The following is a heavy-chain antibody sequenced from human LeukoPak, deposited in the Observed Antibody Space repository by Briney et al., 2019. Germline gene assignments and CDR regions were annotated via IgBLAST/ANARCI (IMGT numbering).Heavy chain of an antibody. CDR1: GDSFISSDSY. CDR2: IYYTGNT. D-gene: IGHD3/OR15-3a*01. CDR3: ARQTGSGLFILP. V-gene: IGHV4-39*01. Sequence: PSETLSLTCSVSGDSFISSDSYWGWIRQPPGMGLEWIGSIYYTGNTYYNASLKSQVSISIDTSKNQFSLKLTSVTAADTAVYYCARQTGSGLFILPGGQGTLVTVSS. J-gene: IGHJ4*02.